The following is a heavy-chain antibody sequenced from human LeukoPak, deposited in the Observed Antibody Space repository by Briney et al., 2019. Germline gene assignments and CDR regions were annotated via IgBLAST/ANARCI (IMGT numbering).Heavy chain of an antibody. Sequence: SETLSLTCAVYGGSFSGYYWNWIRQPPGKGLEWIGEINHSGSTNYNPSLKSRVTISVDTSKNQFSLKLSSVTAADTAVYYCARARNCSSTSCYLRDLDYWGQGTLVTVSS. V-gene: IGHV4-34*01. D-gene: IGHD2-2*01. CDR2: INHSGST. CDR3: ARARNCSSTSCYLRDLDY. CDR1: GGSFSGYY. J-gene: IGHJ4*02.